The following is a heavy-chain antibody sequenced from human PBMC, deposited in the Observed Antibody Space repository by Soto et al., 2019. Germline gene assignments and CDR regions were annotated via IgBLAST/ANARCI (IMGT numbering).Heavy chain of an antibody. J-gene: IGHJ4*02. CDR1: GGSISSGDYY. D-gene: IGHD2-2*01. V-gene: IGHV4-30-4*01. CDR2: IYYSGST. Sequence: PSETLSLPCAVSGGSISSGDYYWSWIRQPPGKGLEWIGYIYYSGSTYYNPSLKSRVTISLDTSKNQFSLKLNSVTAADTAVYYCARAPDYRVAVVPAPFDFWGQGTLVTVSS. CDR3: ARAPDYRVAVVPAPFDF.